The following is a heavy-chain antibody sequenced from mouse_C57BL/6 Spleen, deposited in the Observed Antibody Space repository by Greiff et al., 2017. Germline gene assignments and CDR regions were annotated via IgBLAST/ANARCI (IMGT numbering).Heavy chain of an antibody. CDR1: GYTFTDYY. V-gene: IGHV1-26*01. D-gene: IGHD2-4*01. Sequence: VQLQQSGPELVKPGASVKISCKASGYTFTDYYMNWVKQSHGKSLEWIGDINPNNGGTSYNQKFKGKATLTVDKSSSTAYMELRSLTSEDSAGYYCARRDYVYFDYWGQGTTLTVSS. J-gene: IGHJ2*01. CDR3: ARRDYVYFDY. CDR2: INPNNGGT.